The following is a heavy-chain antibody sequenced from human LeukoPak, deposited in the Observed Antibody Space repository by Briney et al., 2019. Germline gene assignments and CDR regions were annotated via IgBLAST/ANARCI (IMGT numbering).Heavy chain of an antibody. V-gene: IGHV3-48*03. J-gene: IGHJ5*02. D-gene: IGHD3-22*01. CDR2: ISSSGSTI. CDR3: ARFMIGTYYYDSSGYPRPFDP. CDR1: GFTFSSYE. Sequence: GGSLRLSCVASGFTFSSYEMNWVRQAPGKGLEWVSYISSSGSTIYYADSVKGRFTISRDNAKNSLYLQMNSLRAEDTAVYYCARFMIGTYYYDSSGYPRPFDPWGQGTLVTVSS.